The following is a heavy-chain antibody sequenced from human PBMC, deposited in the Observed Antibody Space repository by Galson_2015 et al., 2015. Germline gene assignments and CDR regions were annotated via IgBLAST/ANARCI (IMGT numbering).Heavy chain of an antibody. V-gene: IGHV3-23*01. CDR3: AKDRRDGYDPNKAHTMDA. CDR2: ISGSGASR. J-gene: IGHJ6*02. CDR1: GLTFSSYT. Sequence: SLRLSCAASGLTFSSYTMSWVRRAPGKGLEWVSTISGSGASRFYADSVKGRFTISRDNSKSTVYLQMNSLRVEDTAIFYCAKDRRDGYDPNKAHTMDAWAKGPRSSS. D-gene: IGHD5-24*01.